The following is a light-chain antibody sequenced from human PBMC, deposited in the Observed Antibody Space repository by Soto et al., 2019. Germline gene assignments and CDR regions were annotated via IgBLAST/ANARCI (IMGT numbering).Light chain of an antibody. CDR2: SNN. CDR1: SSNIGSNT. J-gene: IGLJ2*01. V-gene: IGLV1-44*01. Sequence: QSVLTQPPSASGTPGQRVTISCSGSSSNIGSNTVNWYQQLPGTAPKLFIYSNNQRPSGVPDRFSGSKSGTSASLAISGLQSEDEADYYCAAWDDSLNGVVFGGGTQLTVL. CDR3: AAWDDSLNGVV.